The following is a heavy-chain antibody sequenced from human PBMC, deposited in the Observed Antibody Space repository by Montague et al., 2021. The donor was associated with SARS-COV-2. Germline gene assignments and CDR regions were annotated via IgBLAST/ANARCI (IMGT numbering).Heavy chain of an antibody. Sequence: SETLSLTCTVSGGSISSTTYRWGWIRQPPGKGLEWIGFISYSGTTFYNPSLKSRISMSVDTPKSQFSLNLTSVTAADTAVYYCARHYGSSLDSWGQGILVAVPP. CDR3: ARHYGSSLDS. D-gene: IGHD4-17*01. CDR2: ISYSGTT. J-gene: IGHJ4*02. CDR1: GGSISSTTYR. V-gene: IGHV4-39*01.